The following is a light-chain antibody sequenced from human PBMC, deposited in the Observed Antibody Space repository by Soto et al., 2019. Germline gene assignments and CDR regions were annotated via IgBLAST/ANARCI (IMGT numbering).Light chain of an antibody. CDR1: SSDVGGYNY. V-gene: IGLV2-14*01. CDR2: EVS. Sequence: QSALTQPASVSGSPGQSITISCTGTSSDVGGYNYVSWYQQHPGKAPKLIIYEVSNRPSGVSNRFSGSKSGNTASLTISGLQAEDEADYYCSSYTSEHTGVFGTGTKLTVL. CDR3: SSYTSEHTGV. J-gene: IGLJ1*01.